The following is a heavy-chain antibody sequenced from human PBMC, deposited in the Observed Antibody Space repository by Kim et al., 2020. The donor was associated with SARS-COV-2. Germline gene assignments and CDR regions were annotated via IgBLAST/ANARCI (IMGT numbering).Heavy chain of an antibody. CDR3: ARHRCSGGSCYSTSGMDV. J-gene: IGHJ6*02. V-gene: IGHV5-51*01. CDR1: GYSFASYW. CDR2: IFPADSDT. D-gene: IGHD2-15*01. Sequence: GESLKISCKGAGYSFASYWIGWVRQMPGKGLEWMGIIFPADSDTRYSPSFQGQVTIPVDKSISTAYLQWSSLKASDIAMYYCARHRCSGGSCYSTSGMDVWGQGTTVTVSS.